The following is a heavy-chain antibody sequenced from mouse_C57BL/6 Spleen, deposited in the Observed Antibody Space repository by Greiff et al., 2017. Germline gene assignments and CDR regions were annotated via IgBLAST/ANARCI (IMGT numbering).Heavy chain of an antibody. D-gene: IGHD4-1*01. CDR3: ARERDTGTFYYFDY. V-gene: IGHV1-53*01. CDR1: GYTFTSYW. CDR2: INPSNGGT. J-gene: IGHJ2*01. Sequence: QQSCKASGYTFTSYWMHWVKQRPGQGLEWIGNINPSNGGTNYNEKFKSKATLTVDKSSSTAYMQLSSLTSEDSAVYYCARERDTGTFYYFDYWGQGTTLTVSS.